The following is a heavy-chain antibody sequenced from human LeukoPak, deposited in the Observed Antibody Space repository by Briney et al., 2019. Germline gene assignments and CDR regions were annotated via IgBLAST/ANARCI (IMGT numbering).Heavy chain of an antibody. CDR3: ARDLRVGAFDI. J-gene: IGHJ3*02. D-gene: IGHD1-26*01. CDR2: IYYSGST. Sequence: SETLSLICTVSGGSISSSSYYWGWIRQPPGKGLEWIGSIYYSGSTYYNPSLKSRVTISVDTSKNQFSLKLSSVTAADTAVYYCARDLRVGAFDIWGQGTMVTVSS. V-gene: IGHV4-39*07. CDR1: GGSISSSSYY.